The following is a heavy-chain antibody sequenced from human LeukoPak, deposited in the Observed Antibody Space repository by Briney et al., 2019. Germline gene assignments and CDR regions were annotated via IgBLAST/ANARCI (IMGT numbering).Heavy chain of an antibody. CDR1: GYSFTSYW. CDR3: ARHTLAVAGGEADFDY. J-gene: IGHJ4*02. CDR2: IDPSDSYT. Sequence: GESLKISCKGSGYSFTSYWISWVRQMPGKGLEWMGRIDPSDSYTNYSPSFQGHVTISADKSISTAYLQWSSLKASDTAMYYCARHTLAVAGGEADFDYWGQGTLVAVSS. D-gene: IGHD6-19*01. V-gene: IGHV5-10-1*01.